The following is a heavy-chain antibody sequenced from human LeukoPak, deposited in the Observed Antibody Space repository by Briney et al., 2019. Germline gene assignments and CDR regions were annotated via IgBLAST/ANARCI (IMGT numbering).Heavy chain of an antibody. D-gene: IGHD6-6*01. J-gene: IGHJ4*02. V-gene: IGHV4-34*01. Sequence: SETLSLTCVVYGGSFSGYYWSWIRQPPGKGLEWIGEINHSGSTNYNPSLKSRVTISVGTSKNQFSLKLSSVTAADTAVYYCAKSYSSSLYYFDYWGQGTLVTVSS. CDR2: INHSGST. CDR3: AKSYSSSLYYFDY. CDR1: GGSFSGYY.